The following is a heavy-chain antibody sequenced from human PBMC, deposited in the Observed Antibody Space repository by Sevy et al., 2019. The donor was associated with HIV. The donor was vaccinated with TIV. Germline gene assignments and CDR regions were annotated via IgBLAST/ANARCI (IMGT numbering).Heavy chain of an antibody. Sequence: GGSLRLSCAASGFTFSSYWMSWVRQAPGKGLEWVANIKQDGSEKYYVDSVKGRFTISRDNAKNSLYLQMNGLRAEDTAVYYCARGGVITIFGGGGMDVWGQGTTVTVSS. CDR1: GFTFSSYW. J-gene: IGHJ6*02. D-gene: IGHD3-3*01. CDR2: IKQDGSEK. V-gene: IGHV3-7*03. CDR3: ARGGVITIFGGGGMDV.